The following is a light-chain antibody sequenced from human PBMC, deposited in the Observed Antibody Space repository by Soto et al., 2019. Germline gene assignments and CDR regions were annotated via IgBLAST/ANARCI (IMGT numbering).Light chain of an antibody. J-gene: IGKJ4*01. CDR3: QQANSFPHT. V-gene: IGKV1D-12*01. CDR1: QDISSW. CDR2: TAS. Sequence: DTQMTQSPSSVSASVGDRVTITCRASQDISSWLAWYQQKPGKAPKLLIYTASSLQSGVPSRFSGSGFGTEFTLTISRMQPEDFATYYCQQANSFPHTFGGGTKVDIK.